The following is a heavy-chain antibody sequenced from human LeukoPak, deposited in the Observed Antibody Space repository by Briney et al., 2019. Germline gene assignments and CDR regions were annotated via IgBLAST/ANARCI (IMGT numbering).Heavy chain of an antibody. J-gene: IGHJ4*02. CDR3: VRGGGYFEWDYYFDY. V-gene: IGHV4-34*01. CDR2: INHSGST. Sequence: SETLSLTCAVYGGSFSGYYWSWIRQPPGKGLEWIGEINHSGSTNYNPSLRSRVTISVDTSKNQFSLKLSSLTAADTAVYYCVRGGGYFEWDYYFDYWGQENLVTVSS. CDR1: GGSFSGYY. D-gene: IGHD3-9*01.